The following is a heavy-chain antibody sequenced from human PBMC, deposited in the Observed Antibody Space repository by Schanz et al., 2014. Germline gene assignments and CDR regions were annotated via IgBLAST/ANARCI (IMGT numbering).Heavy chain of an antibody. V-gene: IGHV3-48*01. CDR3: ARGGSGSHYRLDY. J-gene: IGHJ4*02. Sequence: VQLVESGGGVVQPGGSLRLSCAASGFGFSSYSMNWVRQAPGKGLEWVSYISGSSRTIYYADSMKGRFTVSRDNAENALYLQMNSLRAEDTGLYFCARGGSGSHYRLDYWGQGTLVTVSS. D-gene: IGHD1-26*01. CDR1: GFGFSSYS. CDR2: ISGSSRTI.